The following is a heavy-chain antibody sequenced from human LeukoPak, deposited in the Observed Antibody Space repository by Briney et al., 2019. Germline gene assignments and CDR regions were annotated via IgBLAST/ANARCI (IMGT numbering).Heavy chain of an antibody. CDR1: GFTFSSYG. CDR3: ANPPRDNYDFRSGYHYDY. J-gene: IGHJ4*02. V-gene: IGHV3-30*02. CDR2: IRYDGSNK. D-gene: IGHD3-3*01. Sequence: PGVSLRLSCAASGFTFSSYGMHWVRQAPRKGLEWVAFIRYDGSNKYYADSVKGRFTISRDNSKNTLYLQMNSLRAEDTAVYYCANPPRDNYDFRSGYHYDYWGQGTLVTVSS.